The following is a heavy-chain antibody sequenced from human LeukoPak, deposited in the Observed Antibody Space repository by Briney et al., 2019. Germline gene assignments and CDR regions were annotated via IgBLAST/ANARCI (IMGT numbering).Heavy chain of an antibody. CDR1: GGTFSSYA. J-gene: IGHJ5*02. Sequence: ASVKVSCKASGGTFSSYAISWVRQAPGQGLEWMGGIIPIFGTANYAQKFQGRVTITTDESTSTAYMELSSLRSEATAVYYCASLGPRGRTVVTPNNWFDPWGQGTLVTVSS. V-gene: IGHV1-69*05. CDR3: ASLGPRGRTVVTPNNWFDP. CDR2: IIPIFGTA. D-gene: IGHD4-23*01.